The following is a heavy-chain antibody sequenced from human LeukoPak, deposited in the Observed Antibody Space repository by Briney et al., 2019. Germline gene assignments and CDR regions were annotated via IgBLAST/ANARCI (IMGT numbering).Heavy chain of an antibody. CDR2: IWYDGSNK. CDR3: ARDPVGAANFDY. J-gene: IGHJ4*02. CDR1: GFTFSSYG. D-gene: IGHD1-26*01. Sequence: PGGSLRLSCAASGFTFSSYGMPWVRQAPGKGLEWVAVIWYDGSNKYYADSVTGRFTVSRDNSKNTLYLQMNSLRAEDTAVYYCARDPVGAANFDYWGQGTLVTVSS. V-gene: IGHV3-33*01.